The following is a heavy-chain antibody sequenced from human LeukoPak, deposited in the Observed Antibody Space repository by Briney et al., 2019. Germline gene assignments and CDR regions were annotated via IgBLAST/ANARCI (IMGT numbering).Heavy chain of an antibody. CDR3: ARGQSSLGSPYYFDY. J-gene: IGHJ4*02. V-gene: IGHV1-69*13. D-gene: IGHD3-16*01. Sequence: ASVKVSCKASGGTFTNYAISWVRQAPGQGLEWMGGIIPMYGRGNYAQKFQGRVTITADESTSTVYMELRSLTSEDTAVYYCARGQSSLGSPYYFDYWGQGTLVTVS. CDR1: GGTFTNYA. CDR2: IIPMYGRG.